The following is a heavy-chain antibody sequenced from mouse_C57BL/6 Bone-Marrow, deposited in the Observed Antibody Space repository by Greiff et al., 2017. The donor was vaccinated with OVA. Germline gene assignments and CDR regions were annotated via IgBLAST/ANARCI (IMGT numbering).Heavy chain of an antibody. CDR3: ARKRTAQATSYYFDY. V-gene: IGHV5-17*01. J-gene: IGHJ2*01. D-gene: IGHD3-2*02. CDR1: GFTFSDYG. Sequence: DVMLVESGGGLVKPGGSLKLSCAASGFTFSDYGMHWVRQAPEKGLEWVAYISSGSSTIYYADTVKGRFTISRDNAKNTLFLQMTSLRSEDTAMYYCARKRTAQATSYYFDYWGQGTTLTVSS. CDR2: ISSGSSTI.